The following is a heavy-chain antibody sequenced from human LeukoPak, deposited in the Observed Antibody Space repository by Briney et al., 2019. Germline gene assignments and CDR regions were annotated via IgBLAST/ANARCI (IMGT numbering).Heavy chain of an antibody. V-gene: IGHV1-8*01. CDR2: MNPNSGNT. CDR3: ARVIGRGYDYVWGSYRPDDAFDI. D-gene: IGHD3-16*02. Sequence: PGASVKVSCKASGYTFTSYDINWVRQATGQGLEWMGWMNPNSGNTGYAQKSQGRVTMTRNTSISTAYMELSSLRSEDTAVYYCARVIGRGYDYVWGSYRPDDAFDIWGQGTMVTVSS. J-gene: IGHJ3*02. CDR1: GYTFTSYD.